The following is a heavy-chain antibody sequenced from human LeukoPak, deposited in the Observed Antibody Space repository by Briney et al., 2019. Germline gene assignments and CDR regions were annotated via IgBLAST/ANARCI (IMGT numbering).Heavy chain of an antibody. CDR1: GYTFTGYY. Sequence: ASVKVSCKASGYTFTGYYMHWVRQAPGQGLEWMGWINPNSGGTNYAQKFQGRVTMTRDTSISTAYMELSRLRSDDTAVYYCARGYCSGGSCYFIFDYWGQVTLVTVSS. J-gene: IGHJ4*02. V-gene: IGHV1-2*02. D-gene: IGHD2-15*01. CDR2: INPNSGGT. CDR3: ARGYCSGGSCYFIFDY.